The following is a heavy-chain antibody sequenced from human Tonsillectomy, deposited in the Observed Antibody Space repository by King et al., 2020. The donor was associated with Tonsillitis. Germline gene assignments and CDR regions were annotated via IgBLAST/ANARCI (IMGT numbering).Heavy chain of an antibody. CDR3: ARDLWSGYYNPSWFDP. D-gene: IGHD3-3*01. CDR2: IYISGST. CDR1: GGSISSDNFY. Sequence: VQLQESGPGLVKPSQTLSLTCTVSGGSISSDNFYCSWIRQPAGKGLEWIGHIYISGSTNYNPSLKSRVTMSVDTSKNQFSLKLSSVTAADTAVYYCARDLWSGYYNPSWFDPWGQGTLVTVSS. J-gene: IGHJ5*02. V-gene: IGHV4-61*02.